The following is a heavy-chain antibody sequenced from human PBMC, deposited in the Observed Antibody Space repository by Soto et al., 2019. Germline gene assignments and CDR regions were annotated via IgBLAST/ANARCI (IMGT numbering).Heavy chain of an antibody. J-gene: IGHJ3*02. CDR2: ISGSGGRT. CDR1: GFTFRNYA. Sequence: EVQLLESGGNLIQPGGSLRLSCAASGFTFRNYAMSWVRQAPGAGLEWVSGISGSGGRTYYSDYVKGRFTISRDNSNNALFLQMNSLRAEDTALYYCAKDPNGHYVGAFDIWGRGTMVTVSS. V-gene: IGHV3-23*01. CDR3: AKDPNGHYVGAFDI. D-gene: IGHD4-17*01.